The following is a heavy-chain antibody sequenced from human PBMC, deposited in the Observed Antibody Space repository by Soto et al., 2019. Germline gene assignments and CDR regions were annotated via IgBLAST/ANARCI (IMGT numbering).Heavy chain of an antibody. CDR1: GYTFTSYA. CDR2: INAGNGNT. V-gene: IGHV1-3*01. Sequence: ASVKVSCKASGYTFTSYAMHWVRQAPGQRLEWMGWINAGNGNTKYSQKFQGRVTITRDTSASTAYMELSSLRSEDTAVYYCARTFSGGSSWYEGYYYGMDVWGQGTTVTVSS. D-gene: IGHD6-13*01. J-gene: IGHJ6*02. CDR3: ARTFSGGSSWYEGYYYGMDV.